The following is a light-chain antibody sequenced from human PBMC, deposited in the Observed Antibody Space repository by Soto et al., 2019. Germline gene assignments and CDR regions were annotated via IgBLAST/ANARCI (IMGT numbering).Light chain of an antibody. V-gene: IGKV1-39*01. CDR3: QQTYSVPWT. J-gene: IGKJ1*01. Sequence: DIQMTQSPSSPSASVGDSVTISCRASQSIFTYLHWYQQKPGTAPRLLISRASSVQSGVPPRFSGSGSGRDFTLSISSLRPEDIGTYFCQQTYSVPWTFGPGTKVDIK. CDR1: QSIFTY. CDR2: RAS.